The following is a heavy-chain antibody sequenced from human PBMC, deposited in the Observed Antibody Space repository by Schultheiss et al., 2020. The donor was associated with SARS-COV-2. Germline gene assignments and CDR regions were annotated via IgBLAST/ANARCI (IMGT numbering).Heavy chain of an antibody. V-gene: IGHV1-2*02. CDR2: INPNSGGT. D-gene: IGHD6-19*01. CDR3: AREMQWLGNWFDP. Sequence: ASVKVSCKASGYTFTGYYMHWVRQAPGQGLEWMGWINPNSGGTNYAQKFQGRVTITADKSTSTAYMELSSLRSEDTAVYYCAREMQWLGNWFDPWGQGTLVTVSS. CDR1: GYTFTGYY. J-gene: IGHJ5*02.